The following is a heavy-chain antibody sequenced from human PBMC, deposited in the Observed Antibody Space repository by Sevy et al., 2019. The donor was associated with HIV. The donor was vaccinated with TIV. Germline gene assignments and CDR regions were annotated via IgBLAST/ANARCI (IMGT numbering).Heavy chain of an antibody. CDR1: GFTFSSYW. Sequence: GGSLRLSCAASGFTFSSYWMSWVRQAPGKGLEWVANIKQDGSEKYYVDPVKGRFTISRNNAKNSLYLPMNSLRAEDTAVYYCARESSDYDYVWGSYRHGRFDPWGQGTLVTVSS. CDR2: IKQDGSEK. J-gene: IGHJ5*02. D-gene: IGHD3-16*02. V-gene: IGHV3-7*01. CDR3: ARESSDYDYVWGSYRHGRFDP.